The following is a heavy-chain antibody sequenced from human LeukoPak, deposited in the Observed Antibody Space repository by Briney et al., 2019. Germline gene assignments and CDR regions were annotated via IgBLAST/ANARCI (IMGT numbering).Heavy chain of an antibody. V-gene: IGHV4-30-4*01. CDR2: IYYSGST. Sequence: SETLSLTCTVSGGSISSGDYYWSWIRQPPGKGLEWIGYIYYSGSTYYNPSLKSRVTISVDTSKNQFSLKLSSVTAADTAVYSWARDGVRGVNNWFDPWGQGTLVTVSS. CDR3: ARDGVRGVNNWFDP. J-gene: IGHJ5*02. CDR1: GGSISSGDYY. D-gene: IGHD3-10*01.